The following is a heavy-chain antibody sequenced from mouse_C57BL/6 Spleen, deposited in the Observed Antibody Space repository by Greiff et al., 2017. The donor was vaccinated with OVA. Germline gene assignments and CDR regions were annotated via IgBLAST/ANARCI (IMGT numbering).Heavy chain of an antibody. D-gene: IGHD1-1*01. J-gene: IGHJ3*01. CDR2: IDPSDSET. CDR3: ARGTTGAY. Sequence: QVQLQQPGAELVRPGSSVKLSCKASGYTFTSYWMHWVKQRPIQGLEWIGNIDPSDSETHYNQKFKDQAPLTVNKSSSTAYMLLSRPTAEDSAVYYCARGTTGAYWGQGTLVTVSA. CDR1: GYTFTSYW. V-gene: IGHV1-52*01.